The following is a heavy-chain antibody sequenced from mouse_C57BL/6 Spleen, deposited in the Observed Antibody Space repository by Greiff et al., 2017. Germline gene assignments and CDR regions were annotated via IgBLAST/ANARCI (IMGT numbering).Heavy chain of an antibody. CDR2: IDPANGST. Sequence: EVQLQQSVAELVRPGASVKMSCTASGYNITNTYMHWVKQRPEQGLEWIGRIDPANGSTRYAQKFKGKATITADTSSTTAYLQLSSLTSEDTAIYYCAITTVNYYAMDYWGQGTSVTVSS. J-gene: IGHJ4*01. CDR1: GYNITNTY. D-gene: IGHD1-1*01. CDR3: AITTVNYYAMDY. V-gene: IGHV14-3*01.